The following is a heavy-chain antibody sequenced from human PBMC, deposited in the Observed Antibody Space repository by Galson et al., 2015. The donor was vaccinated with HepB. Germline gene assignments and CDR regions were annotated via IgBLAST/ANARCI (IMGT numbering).Heavy chain of an antibody. J-gene: IGHJ4*02. CDR3: ARDHQLFPRVFDY. D-gene: IGHD3-10*01. V-gene: IGHV1-18*01. Sequence: ASGYPFPSYGISWVRQAPGQGLEWMGWISAYNGNRNYAQKFQDRLTMTTDTSTTTAHMELRSLRSDDTAVYFCARDHQLFPRVFDYWGQGTLVTVPS. CDR2: ISAYNGNR. CDR1: GYPFPSYG.